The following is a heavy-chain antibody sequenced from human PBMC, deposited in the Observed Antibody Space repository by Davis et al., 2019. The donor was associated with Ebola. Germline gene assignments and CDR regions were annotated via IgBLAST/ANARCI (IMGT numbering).Heavy chain of an antibody. V-gene: IGHV1-69*06. CDR3: ARGEGQLPPIYYYYGMDV. D-gene: IGHD6-6*01. Sequence: SVKVSCKASGGTFSSYAISWVRQAPGQGLEWMGGIIPIFGTANYAQKFQGRVTITADKSTSTAYMELSSLRSEDTAVYYCARGEGQLPPIYYYYGMDVWGQGTTVTVSS. J-gene: IGHJ6*02. CDR1: GGTFSSYA. CDR2: IIPIFGTA.